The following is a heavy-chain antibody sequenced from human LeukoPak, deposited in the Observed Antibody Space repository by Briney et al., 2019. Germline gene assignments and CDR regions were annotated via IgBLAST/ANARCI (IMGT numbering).Heavy chain of an antibody. CDR3: ARNGEMPTIYFDY. D-gene: IGHD5-24*01. Sequence: GGSLRLSCAVSGFTFSSHWMSWVRQAPGKGLEWVANIKQDGSETYYVDSVKGRFTISRDDAKNSLFLQMNSLRAEDTAVYYCARNGEMPTIYFDYWGQGTLVTVSS. V-gene: IGHV3-7*01. CDR1: GFTFSSHW. CDR2: IKQDGSET. J-gene: IGHJ4*02.